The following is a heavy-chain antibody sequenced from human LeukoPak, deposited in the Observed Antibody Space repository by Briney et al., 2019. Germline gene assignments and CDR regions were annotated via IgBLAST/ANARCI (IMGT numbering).Heavy chain of an antibody. D-gene: IGHD3-10*01. J-gene: IGHJ4*02. CDR1: GFTFSSYG. CDR2: TWYDGSNK. Sequence: GGSLRLSCAASGFTFSSYGMHWVRQAPGKGLEWVAVTWYDGSNKYYADSVKGRFTISRDNSKNTLYLQMNSLRAEDTAVYYCAKLLTTSGFDYWGQGTLVTVSS. V-gene: IGHV3-33*06. CDR3: AKLLTTSGFDY.